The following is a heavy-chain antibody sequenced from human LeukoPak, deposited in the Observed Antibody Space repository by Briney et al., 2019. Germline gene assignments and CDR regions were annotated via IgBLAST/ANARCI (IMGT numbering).Heavy chain of an antibody. CDR2: ISSNGGGT. D-gene: IGHD2-2*03. CDR1: GFTFSSYA. J-gene: IGHJ4*02. Sequence: GGSLRLSCAASGFTFSSYAMHWVRQAPGKGLEYVSAISSNGGGTYYANSVKGRFTISRDNSKNTLYLQMGSLRAEDMAVYYCARGVGYCSSTSCYDYFDYWGQGTLVTVSS. V-gene: IGHV3-64*01. CDR3: ARGVGYCSSTSCYDYFDY.